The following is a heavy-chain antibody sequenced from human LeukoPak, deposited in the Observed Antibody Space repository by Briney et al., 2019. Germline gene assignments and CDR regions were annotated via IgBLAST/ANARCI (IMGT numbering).Heavy chain of an antibody. D-gene: IGHD2-2*01. Sequence: GASVKVSCKASGYTFTGYYMHWVRQAPGQGLEWMGWINPNSGGTNYAQKFQGRVTMTRDTSISTAYMELSRLRSDDTAVYYCARGENIVVVPAAMDYYFDYWGQGTLVTVSS. CDR1: GYTFTGYY. CDR3: ARGENIVVVPAAMDYYFDY. V-gene: IGHV1-2*02. CDR2: INPNSGGT. J-gene: IGHJ4*02.